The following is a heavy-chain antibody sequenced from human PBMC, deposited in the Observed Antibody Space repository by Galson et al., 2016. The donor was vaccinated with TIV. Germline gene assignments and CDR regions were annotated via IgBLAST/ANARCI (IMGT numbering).Heavy chain of an antibody. D-gene: IGHD2-21*01. V-gene: IGHV1-69*05. Sequence: SVKVSCKASGFTFINYGFSWVRQAPGQGLEWMGWILPISRTTNYAQKFQGRVTFATDESTSTTYMELNSLRSDDTAVYYCAGDVPCGGSCYFFDYWGQGTLVTVSA. CDR3: AGDVPCGGSCYFFDY. CDR2: ILPISRTT. CDR1: GFTFINYG. J-gene: IGHJ4*02.